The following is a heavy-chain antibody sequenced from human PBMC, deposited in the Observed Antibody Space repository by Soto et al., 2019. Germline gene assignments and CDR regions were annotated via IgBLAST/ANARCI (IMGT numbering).Heavy chain of an antibody. Sequence: QPGGSLRLSCVGSGFTFSSNWMTWVRQAPGKGLEWVANIRQDGSEINYVDSVKSRFTISRDNTKNSLYLQMNSLRAEDTAIYYCAREVVVSRGASYFGYWGPGTLVTAPQ. D-gene: IGHD2-2*01. CDR2: IRQDGSEI. CDR1: GFTFSSNW. J-gene: IGHJ4*02. V-gene: IGHV3-7*04. CDR3: AREVVVSRGASYFGY.